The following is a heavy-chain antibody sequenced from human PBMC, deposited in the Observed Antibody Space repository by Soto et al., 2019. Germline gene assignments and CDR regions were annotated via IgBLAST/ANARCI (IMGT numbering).Heavy chain of an antibody. D-gene: IGHD2-21*02. CDR1: GGSIRSYY. CDR2: LYNSGST. Sequence: TSETPSPTCTVSGGSIRSYYWSWIRQAPGKGLEWIEYLYNSGSTVYNPSLKSRVTISVDTSKNQFSLKLNSVTAADTAVYYCARDLWGYCGTDCYPLDVWGQGTTVTV. J-gene: IGHJ6*02. CDR3: ARDLWGYCGTDCYPLDV. V-gene: IGHV4-59*01.